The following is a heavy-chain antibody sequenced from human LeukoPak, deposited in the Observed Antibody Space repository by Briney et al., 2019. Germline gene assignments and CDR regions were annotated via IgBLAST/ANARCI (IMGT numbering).Heavy chain of an antibody. CDR1: GFTFSTYT. D-gene: IGHD7-27*01. Sequence: GGSLRLSCAASGFTFSTYTMYWVRHPPGKRLEWVSIIGNNGGGIHYADSVKGRFTISRDNFKNALYLQMNSLRVEDTAVYYCAIDPNWGTHSWGQGVLVTVSS. CDR2: IGNNGGGI. J-gene: IGHJ4*02. V-gene: IGHV3-23*01. CDR3: AIDPNWGTHS.